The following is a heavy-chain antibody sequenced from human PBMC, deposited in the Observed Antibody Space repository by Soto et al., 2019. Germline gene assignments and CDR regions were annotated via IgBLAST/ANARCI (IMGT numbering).Heavy chain of an antibody. V-gene: IGHV4-31*03. D-gene: IGHD2-2*01. Sequence: SETLSLTCTVSGGSISSGGDYWSWIRQHPGKGLEWIGYIYYSGSTYYNPSLKSRVTISVDTSKNQFSLKLSSVTAADTAVYYCARDHRGYCSSTSCPPGYYYYGMDVWGQGTTVTVSS. J-gene: IGHJ6*02. CDR1: GGSISSGGDY. CDR3: ARDHRGYCSSTSCPPGYYYYGMDV. CDR2: IYYSGST.